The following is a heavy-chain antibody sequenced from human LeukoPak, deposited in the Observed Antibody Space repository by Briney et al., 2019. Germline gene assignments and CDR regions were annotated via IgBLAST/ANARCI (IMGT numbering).Heavy chain of an antibody. Sequence: SVKVSCKASGGTFSSYAISWVRQAPGQGLEWMGGIIPIFGTANYAQKFQGRVTITADGSTSTAYMELSSLRSEDTAVYYCARETFGYRWDFDHWGQGTLVTVSS. V-gene: IGHV1-69*01. J-gene: IGHJ4*02. CDR2: IIPIFGTA. CDR1: GGTFSSYA. D-gene: IGHD5-24*01. CDR3: ARETFGYRWDFDH.